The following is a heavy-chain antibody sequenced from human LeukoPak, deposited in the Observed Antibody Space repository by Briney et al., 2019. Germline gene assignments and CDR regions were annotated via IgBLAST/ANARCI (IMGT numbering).Heavy chain of an antibody. CDR1: GYTFTSYG. CDR2: ISAYNGNT. CDR3: ARVPRDFWSGFGMDV. V-gene: IGHV1-18*01. D-gene: IGHD3-3*01. J-gene: IGHJ6*02. Sequence: ASVKVSCKASGYTFTSYGISWVRQAPGQGLEWMGWISAYNGNTNYAQKLQGRVTMTTDTSTSTAYMELRSLRFDDTAVYYCARVPRDFWSGFGMDVWGQGTTVTVSS.